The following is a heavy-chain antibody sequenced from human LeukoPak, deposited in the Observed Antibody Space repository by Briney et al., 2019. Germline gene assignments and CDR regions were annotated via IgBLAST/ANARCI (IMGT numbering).Heavy chain of an antibody. Sequence: QAGGTLRLSCTASGFTFTSYTMDWHAPGPGKELMGVLSIRSMGRIMSYGGSVKGRFNISRDNAKDSLYLQMSSLRVEDTAVYYCARELEILTAAGPPFDLWGRGTLVTVSS. CDR3: ARELEILTAAGPPFDL. CDR1: GFTFTSYT. D-gene: IGHD6-13*01. J-gene: IGHJ4*02. V-gene: IGHV3-48*03. CDR2: IRSMGRIM.